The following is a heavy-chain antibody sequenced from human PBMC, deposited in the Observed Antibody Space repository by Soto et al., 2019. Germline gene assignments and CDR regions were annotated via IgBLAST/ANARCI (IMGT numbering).Heavy chain of an antibody. CDR1: GFTFSSYG. CDR3: ARNFGSGSYSVVDY. J-gene: IGHJ4*02. Sequence: QVQLVESGGGVVQPGRSLRLSCAASGFTFSSYGMHWVRQAPGKGLAGVAVIWYDGSNKYYADSVKGRFTISRDNSKNTLYLQMDRLRGEDTAVYYCARNFGSGSYSVVDYWGQGTLVTVSS. V-gene: IGHV3-33*01. CDR2: IWYDGSNK. D-gene: IGHD3-10*01.